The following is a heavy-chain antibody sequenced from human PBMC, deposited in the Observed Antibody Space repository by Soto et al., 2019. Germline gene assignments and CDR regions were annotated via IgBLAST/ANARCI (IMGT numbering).Heavy chain of an antibody. J-gene: IGHJ4*02. Sequence: EVQLVESGGGLVKPGGSLRLSCAASGFTLSSYSMNWVRQAPGKGLEWVSSISSSSSYIYYADSVKGRFTISRDNAKNSLYLQMNSLRAEDTAVYYCARSHLVSKYYDFWSGYSIPDHYIDYWGQGTLLTVSS. V-gene: IGHV3-21*01. CDR2: ISSSSSYI. D-gene: IGHD3-3*01. CDR1: GFTLSSYS. CDR3: ARSHLVSKYYDFWSGYSIPDHYIDY.